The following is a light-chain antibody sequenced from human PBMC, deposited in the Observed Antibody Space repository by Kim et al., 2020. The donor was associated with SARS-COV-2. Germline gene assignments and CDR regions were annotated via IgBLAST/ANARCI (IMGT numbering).Light chain of an antibody. Sequence: SSELTQPSSVSVSPGQTARITCSGDVLAKKYARWFQQKPGQAPVLVIYKDSERPSGIPERFSGSSSGTTVTLTISGAQVEDEADYYCYSAADNNLVFCGGTQLTVL. J-gene: IGLJ3*02. CDR2: KDS. CDR3: YSAADNNLV. V-gene: IGLV3-27*01. CDR1: VLAKKY.